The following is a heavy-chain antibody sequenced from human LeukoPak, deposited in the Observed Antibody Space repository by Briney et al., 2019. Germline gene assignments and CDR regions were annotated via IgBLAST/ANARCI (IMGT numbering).Heavy chain of an antibody. V-gene: IGHV1-18*01. CDR1: GYTSTSYG. D-gene: IGHD3-10*01. Sequence: ASVKVSCKASGYTSTSYGISWVRQAPGQGLEWMGWISAYNGNTNYAQKLQGRVTMTTDTSTSTAYMELRSLRSDDTAVYYCARAIGYYGSGSYYAYNWFDPWGQGTLVTVSS. J-gene: IGHJ5*02. CDR3: ARAIGYYGSGSYYAYNWFDP. CDR2: ISAYNGNT.